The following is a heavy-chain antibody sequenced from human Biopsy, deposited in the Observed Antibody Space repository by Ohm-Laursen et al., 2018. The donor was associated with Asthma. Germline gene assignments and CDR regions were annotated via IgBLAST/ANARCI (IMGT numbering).Heavy chain of an antibody. V-gene: IGHV3-20*01. J-gene: IGHJ3*02. CDR2: INWNGGST. CDR3: ARDRAVTGLNDAFDT. Sequence: GSLRLSCAASGFTFDDYAMSWVRQAPGKGLEWVSGINWNGGSTGYADSVKGRFTHSRDNAKNSLYLQMNSLTAEDTALYHCARDRAVTGLNDAFDTWGQGTMVTVSS. CDR1: GFTFDDYA. D-gene: IGHD4-17*01.